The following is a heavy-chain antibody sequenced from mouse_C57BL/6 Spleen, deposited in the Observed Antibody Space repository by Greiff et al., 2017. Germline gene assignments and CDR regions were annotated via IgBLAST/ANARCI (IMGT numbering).Heavy chain of an antibody. CDR1: GYAFSSSW. CDR2: IYPGDGDT. V-gene: IGHV1-82*01. J-gene: IGHJ2*01. CDR3: ARGLFDY. Sequence: QVQLKQSGPELVKPGASVKISCKASGYAFSSSWMNWVKQRPGKGLEWIGRIYPGDGDTNYNGKFKGKATLTADKSSSTAYMQLSGLTSEYSAVYFCARGLFDYWGQGTTLTVSS.